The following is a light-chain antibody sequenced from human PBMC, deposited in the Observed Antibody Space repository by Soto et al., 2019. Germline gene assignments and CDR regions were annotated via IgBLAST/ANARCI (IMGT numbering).Light chain of an antibody. V-gene: IGKV4-1*01. Sequence: IVLTQTPDSLAVSLGERATINCKPSQSVLYSSNNKNYLAWYQQKPGQPPKLLVYWASTRESGVPDRFSGSGSGTDFTLTISSLQAEDVAVDFCQQYYRTPLASAGGTKVDNK. CDR1: QSVLYSSNNKNY. CDR2: WAS. J-gene: IGKJ4*01. CDR3: QQYYRTPLA.